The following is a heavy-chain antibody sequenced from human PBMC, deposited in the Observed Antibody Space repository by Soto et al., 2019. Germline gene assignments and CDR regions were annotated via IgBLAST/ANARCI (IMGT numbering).Heavy chain of an antibody. J-gene: IGHJ4*02. D-gene: IGHD2-15*01. CDR1: GGSISSYY. CDR3: ARFVPCSDGTCAIDF. V-gene: IGHV4-59*12. Sequence: SETLSLTCTVSGGSISSYYWSWIRQPPGKGLEWIGYIYFTGSTNYNPSLKSRVTISVDTSKNQFSLKLTSVTAADTAVYYCARFVPCSDGTCAIDFWGQGILVTVSS. CDR2: IYFTGST.